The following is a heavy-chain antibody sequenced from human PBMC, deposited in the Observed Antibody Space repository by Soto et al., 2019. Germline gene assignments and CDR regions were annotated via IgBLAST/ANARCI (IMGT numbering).Heavy chain of an antibody. Sequence: GGSLRLSCAASGFTFSSYAMHWVRQAPGKGLEWVAVISYDGSNKYYADSAKGRFTISRDNSKNTLYLQMNSLRAEDTAVYYCASDPRSGHPYYFDYWAQGTLVTVSS. V-gene: IGHV3-30-3*01. D-gene: IGHD3-3*01. CDR3: ASDPRSGHPYYFDY. J-gene: IGHJ4*02. CDR2: ISYDGSNK. CDR1: GFTFSSYA.